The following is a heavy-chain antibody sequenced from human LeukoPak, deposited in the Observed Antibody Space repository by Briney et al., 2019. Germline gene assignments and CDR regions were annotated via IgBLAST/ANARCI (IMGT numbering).Heavy chain of an antibody. CDR1: GFTVSSNY. CDR3: AKSGLNRFDY. Sequence: GGSLRLSCAASGFTVSSNYMSWVRQGPGKGLEWVSVIYSGGNTYYADSVKGRFTISRDNSKNTLYLQMNSLRAEDTAVFYCAKSGLNRFDYWGQGALVTVSS. D-gene: IGHD2-15*01. CDR2: IYSGGNT. J-gene: IGHJ4*02. V-gene: IGHV3-53*01.